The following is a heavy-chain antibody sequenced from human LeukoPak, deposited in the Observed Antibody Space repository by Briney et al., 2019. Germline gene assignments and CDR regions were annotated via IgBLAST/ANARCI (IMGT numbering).Heavy chain of an antibody. CDR3: ARDMGGGIRYFDY. J-gene: IGHJ4*02. V-gene: IGHV3-21*01. CDR1: EFTFSSYS. CDR2: IDNSGSHI. Sequence: PGGSLRLSCAASEFTFSSYSMNWVRQAPGKGLEWVSSIDNSGSHIYYADPVKGRFTISRDNAKNSLYLQMNSLRAEDTAVYHCARDMGGGIRYFDYWGQGTLVTVSS. D-gene: IGHD3-16*01.